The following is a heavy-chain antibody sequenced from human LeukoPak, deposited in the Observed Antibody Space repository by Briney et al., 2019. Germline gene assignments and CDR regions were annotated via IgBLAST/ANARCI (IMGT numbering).Heavy chain of an antibody. D-gene: IGHD2-8*01. Sequence: EASVKVSCKASGYTFTGYYMRWVRQAPGQGLEWMGWINPNSGGTNYAQKFQGRVTMTRDTSISTAYMELSRLRSDDTAVYYCARVDNGEFGFDYWGQGTLVTVSS. J-gene: IGHJ4*02. V-gene: IGHV1-2*02. CDR1: GYTFTGYY. CDR3: ARVDNGEFGFDY. CDR2: INPNSGGT.